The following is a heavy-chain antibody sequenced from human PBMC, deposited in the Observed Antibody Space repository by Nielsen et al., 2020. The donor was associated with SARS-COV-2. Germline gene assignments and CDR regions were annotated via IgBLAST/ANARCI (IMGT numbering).Heavy chain of an antibody. V-gene: IGHV3-23*01. Sequence: GESLKISCAASGFTFSSYAMSWVRQAPGKGLEWVSAISGSGGNTYYADSVNGRFTISRDNSKNTLYLQMNSLRAEDTALYYCVGGYVSQHWGQGTLVTVSS. J-gene: IGHJ1*01. CDR1: GFTFSSYA. CDR3: VGGYVSQH. CDR2: ISGSGGNT. D-gene: IGHD5-12*01.